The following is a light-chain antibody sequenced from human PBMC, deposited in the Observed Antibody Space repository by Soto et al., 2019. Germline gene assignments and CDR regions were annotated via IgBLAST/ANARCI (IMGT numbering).Light chain of an antibody. CDR1: QSVTSN. J-gene: IGKJ5*01. V-gene: IGKV3-15*01. CDR3: QQYNNWPPIT. Sequence: EIGVSKSAATVSMWLAERRKRAFRASQSVTSNLAWYQQKPGQAPRLLIYGASTRATGIPARFSGRGSGTEFPLTRSSLQSADVAVYYCQQYNNWPPITFGQGTRLEIK. CDR2: GAS.